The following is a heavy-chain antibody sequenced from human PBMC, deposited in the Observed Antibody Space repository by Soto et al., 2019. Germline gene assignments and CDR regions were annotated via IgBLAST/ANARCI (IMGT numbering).Heavy chain of an antibody. D-gene: IGHD2-8*01. V-gene: IGHV1-69*13. J-gene: IGHJ5*02. CDR1: GGTFSSYA. CDR2: IIPIFGTA. CDR3: ARDYIVLYHRFDP. Sequence: ASVKVSCKASGGTFSSYAISWVRQAPGQGLEWMGGIIPIFGTANYAQKFQGRVTITADESTSTAYMELSSLRSEDTAVYYCARDYIVLYHRFDPWGQGTLVTVSS.